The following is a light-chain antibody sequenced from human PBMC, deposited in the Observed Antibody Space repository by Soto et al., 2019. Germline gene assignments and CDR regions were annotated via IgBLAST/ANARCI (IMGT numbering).Light chain of an antibody. J-gene: IGKJ1*01. CDR1: QRVSVGF. Sequence: EIVMTQSPATLSLSPWERATLYCGSMQRVSVGFLAWYQQKPGLAPRLILYDTSFRATGIPDRFSGSGSGTDFTLTISRLDPEDFAVYYCQQYGSSASFGQGTKVDIK. V-gene: IGKV3D-20*01. CDR2: DTS. CDR3: QQYGSSAS.